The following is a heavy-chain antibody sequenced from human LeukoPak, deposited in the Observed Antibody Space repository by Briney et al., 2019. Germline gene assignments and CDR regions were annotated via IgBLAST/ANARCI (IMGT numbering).Heavy chain of an antibody. V-gene: IGHV3-48*03. Sequence: GGSLRLSCAASGFTFSSYEMNWVRQAPGKGLEWVSYISSSGSTIYYADSVKGRFTISRDNAKNSLYLQMNSRRAEDTAVYYGARDRDGFDYWGQGTLVTVSS. D-gene: IGHD3-10*01. CDR2: ISSSGSTI. CDR1: GFTFSSYE. CDR3: ARDRDGFDY. J-gene: IGHJ4*02.